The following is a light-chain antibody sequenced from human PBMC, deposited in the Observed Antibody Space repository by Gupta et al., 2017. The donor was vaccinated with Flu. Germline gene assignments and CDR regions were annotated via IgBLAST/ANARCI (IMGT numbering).Light chain of an antibody. V-gene: IGKV4-1*01. Sequence: DIVMTQSPDSLSASLGERVTINCKSSQSVLYSSNNQNYLAWYQQKSGQPPKLLIYWTSIRQPGVPDRFSGSGSRTDFTLAISSLQAEDVAVYYCQQCFSTEWTFGQGTKVEI. CDR1: QSVLYSSNNQNY. CDR2: WTS. CDR3: QQCFSTEWT. J-gene: IGKJ1*01.